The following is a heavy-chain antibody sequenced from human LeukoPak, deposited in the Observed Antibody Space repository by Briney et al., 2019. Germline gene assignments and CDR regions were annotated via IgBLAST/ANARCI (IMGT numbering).Heavy chain of an antibody. CDR1: GLTFSNYW. CDR2: IRQDGSAK. D-gene: IGHD2-21*02. V-gene: IGHV3-7*01. Sequence: QAGGSLRLSCAASGLTFSNYWMIWVRQAPGKGLEWVADIRQDGSAKYYADSLKGRFTISRDNAKNSLYLQMNSLRAEDTAVYYCARDGGWRLIEYWGQGTLVTVSS. J-gene: IGHJ4*02. CDR3: ARDGGWRLIEY.